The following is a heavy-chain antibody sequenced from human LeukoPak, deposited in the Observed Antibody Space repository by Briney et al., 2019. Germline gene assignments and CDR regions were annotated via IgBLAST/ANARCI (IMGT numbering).Heavy chain of an antibody. CDR3: ARRRVYDILTSYAFDI. J-gene: IGHJ3*02. CDR1: GYTFTGYY. Sequence: ASVKVSCKASGYTFTGYYMHWVRQATGQGLEWMGWINPNSGGTNYAQKFQGRVTMTRDTSISTAYMELSSLRSDDTTVYYCARRRVYDILTSYAFDIWGQGTMVTVSS. CDR2: INPNSGGT. V-gene: IGHV1-2*02. D-gene: IGHD3-9*01.